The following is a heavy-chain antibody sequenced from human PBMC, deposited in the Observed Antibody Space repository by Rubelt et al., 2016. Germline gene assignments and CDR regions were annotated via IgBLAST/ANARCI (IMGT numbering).Heavy chain of an antibody. J-gene: IGHJ4*02. CDR3: ARDFDSSSLWYFDY. V-gene: IGHV4-39*07. CDR2: IYYSGSS. CDR1: GGSISSSSYY. Sequence: QLQLQESGPGLVKPSETLSLTCTVSGGSISSSSYYWGWIRQPPGKGLEWIGSIYYSGSSYYNPSLKGRVTISVDTSKNQFSLKLSSVTAADTAVYYCARDFDSSSLWYFDYWGQGTLVTVSS. D-gene: IGHD6-13*01.